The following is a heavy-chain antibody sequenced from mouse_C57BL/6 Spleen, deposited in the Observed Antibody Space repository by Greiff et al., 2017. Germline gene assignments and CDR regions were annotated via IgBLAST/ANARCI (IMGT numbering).Heavy chain of an antibody. Sequence: VHLVESGAELVKPGASVKISCKASGYAFSSYWMNWVKQRPGKGLEWIGQIYPGDGDTNYNGKFKGKATLTADKSSSTAYMQLSSLTSEDSAVYFCARWDYGSSYAMDYWGQGTSVTVSS. CDR3: ARWDYGSSYAMDY. CDR1: GYAFSSYW. V-gene: IGHV1-80*01. D-gene: IGHD1-1*01. CDR2: IYPGDGDT. J-gene: IGHJ4*01.